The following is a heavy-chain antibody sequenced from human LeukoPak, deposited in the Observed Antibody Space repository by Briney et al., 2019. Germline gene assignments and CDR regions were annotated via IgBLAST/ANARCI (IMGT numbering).Heavy chain of an antibody. J-gene: IGHJ5*02. D-gene: IGHD6-19*01. V-gene: IGHV3-21*01. CDR3: AREEAVAGLSFDP. CDR1: GFTFSSYS. Sequence: GGSLRLSCAVSGFTFSSYSMNWVRQAPGKGLEWVSSISSSSSYISYADSVKGRFTISRDNAKNSLYLQMNSLRAEDTAVYYCAREEAVAGLSFDPWGQGTLVTVSS. CDR2: ISSSSSYI.